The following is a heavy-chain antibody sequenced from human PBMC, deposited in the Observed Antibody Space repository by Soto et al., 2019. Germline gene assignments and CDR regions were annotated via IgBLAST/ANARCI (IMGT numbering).Heavy chain of an antibody. J-gene: IGHJ5*02. D-gene: IGHD4-17*01. Sequence: GGSLRLSCAASGFTFSSYSMNWVRQAPGKGLEWVSSISSSSSYIYYADSVKGRFTISRDNAKNSLYLQMNSLRAEDTAVYYCARVGDRHWFDPWGQGTLVTVSS. CDR1: GFTFSSYS. CDR2: ISSSSSYI. V-gene: IGHV3-21*04. CDR3: ARVGDRHWFDP.